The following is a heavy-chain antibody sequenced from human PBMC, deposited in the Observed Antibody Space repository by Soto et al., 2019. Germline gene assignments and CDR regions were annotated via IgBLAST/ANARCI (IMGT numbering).Heavy chain of an antibody. CDR1: GYTFTSYS. D-gene: IGHD1-26*01. J-gene: IGHJ5*02. Sequence: DLLKVSCKASGYTFTSYSISWVRQAPGQGIEWMGWISAYNGNTNYAQKLQGRVTMTTDTSTSTAYMELRSLRSDDTAVYYCARASGSSYWFDPWGQGTLVTVSS. V-gene: IGHV1-18*01. CDR3: ARASGSSYWFDP. CDR2: ISAYNGNT.